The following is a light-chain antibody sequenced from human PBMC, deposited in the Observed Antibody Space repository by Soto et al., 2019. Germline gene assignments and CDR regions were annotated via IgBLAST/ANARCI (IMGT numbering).Light chain of an antibody. J-gene: IGKJ4*01. CDR2: AAS. CDR3: QQSYSTPLT. Sequence: DIQMTQSPSSLSESIGDRVTIICRASQSISRYSNWYQQKPGKAPKLLIYAASSLQSGVPSRFSGSGSGTDFTLTISSLQPEDFATYYCQQSYSTPLTFGGGTKVDIK. CDR1: QSISRY. V-gene: IGKV1-39*01.